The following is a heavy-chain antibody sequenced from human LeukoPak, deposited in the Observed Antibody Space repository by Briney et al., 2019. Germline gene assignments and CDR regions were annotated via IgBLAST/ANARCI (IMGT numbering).Heavy chain of an antibody. D-gene: IGHD6-19*01. CDR1: GFTLDDYG. CDR2: INWNGGST. CDR3: ARVSSGWYRNAFDI. J-gene: IGHJ3*02. V-gene: IGHV3-20*04. Sequence: GGSLRLSCAASGFTLDDYGMSWGRQAPGKGLEWVSGINWNGGSTGYPDSVKGRFTISRDNDKNSRYLQMNSLRAEDTALYYCARVSSGWYRNAFDIWGQGTMVTVSS.